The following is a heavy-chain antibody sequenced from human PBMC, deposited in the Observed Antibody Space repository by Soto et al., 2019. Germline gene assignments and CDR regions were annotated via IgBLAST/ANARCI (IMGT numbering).Heavy chain of an antibody. J-gene: IGHJ5*02. CDR1: GGSISSGVYY. CDR3: ARGRYSSSSNWFDP. V-gene: IGHV4-31*03. Sequence: PSETLSLTCTVSGGSISSGVYYWSWIRHHPGKGLEWIGYIYYSGSTYYNPSLKSRVTISVDTSKNQFSLKLRSVTAADTAVYYCARGRYSSSSNWFDPWGQGTLVTVSS. CDR2: IYYSGST. D-gene: IGHD6-6*01.